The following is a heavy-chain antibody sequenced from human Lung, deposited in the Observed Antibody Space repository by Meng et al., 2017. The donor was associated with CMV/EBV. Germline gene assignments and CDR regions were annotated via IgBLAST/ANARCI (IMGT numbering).Heavy chain of an antibody. D-gene: IGHD6-6*01. CDR2: ISSGGTTI. Sequence: GESLKISCEVSGFSFSSFEMNWVRQAPGKGLEWIAHISSGGTTINYADSVKGRFTISRDNANNSLFLQMNSLRVEDTAVYYCARKFSSSCLYWGQGTLVTVSS. V-gene: IGHV3-48*03. CDR1: GFSFSSFE. J-gene: IGHJ4*02. CDR3: ARKFSSSCLY.